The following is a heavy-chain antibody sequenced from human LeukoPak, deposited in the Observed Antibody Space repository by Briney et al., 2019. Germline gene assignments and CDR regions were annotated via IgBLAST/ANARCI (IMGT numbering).Heavy chain of an antibody. Sequence: EASVKVSCKASGYTFTSYGISWVRQAPGQGLEGMGWISAYNGNTNYAQKLQGRVTMTTDTSTSTAYMELRSLRSDDTAVYYCARVGYDFWSGYYRHPFDYWGQGTLVTVSS. CDR3: ARVGYDFWSGYYRHPFDY. J-gene: IGHJ4*02. CDR1: GYTFTSYG. D-gene: IGHD3-3*01. V-gene: IGHV1-18*01. CDR2: ISAYNGNT.